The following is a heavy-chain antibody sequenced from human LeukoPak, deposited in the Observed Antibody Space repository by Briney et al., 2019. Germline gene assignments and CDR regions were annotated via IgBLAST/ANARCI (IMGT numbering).Heavy chain of an antibody. CDR2: ISDGGHST. Sequence: GGSLRLSCAASGFNFSSYAMNWVRQAPGKGLEWVTVISDGGHSTYYADSVKGRFTISRDNSKNTLYLQMNSPTAADTAVYFCAKSSDSLFSDYWGQGTLVTVSS. CDR1: GFNFSSYA. V-gene: IGHV3-23*01. CDR3: AKSSDSLFSDY. D-gene: IGHD2-21*02. J-gene: IGHJ4*02.